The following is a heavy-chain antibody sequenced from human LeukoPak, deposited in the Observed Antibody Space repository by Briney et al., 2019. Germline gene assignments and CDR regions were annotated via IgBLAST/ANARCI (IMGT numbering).Heavy chain of an antibody. CDR3: ARVLRYCSGGNCYSGGLGYMDV. CDR1: GFTFDDYA. V-gene: IGHV3-9*01. J-gene: IGHJ6*03. D-gene: IGHD2-15*01. CDR2: ISWNSVTI. Sequence: GGSLRLSCAASGFTFDDYAMHWVRQAPGKGRECVSNISWNSVTIDYADSVKGRFTISRDNAKNSLFLQMNSLRAEDTAVYYCARVLRYCSGGNCYSGGLGYMDVWGKGTTVTISS.